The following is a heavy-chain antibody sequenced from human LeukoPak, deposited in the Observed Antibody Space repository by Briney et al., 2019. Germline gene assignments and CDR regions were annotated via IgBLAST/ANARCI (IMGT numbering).Heavy chain of an antibody. CDR3: AKVTAFSPLRGAFDY. CDR1: GFTFSSYA. V-gene: IGHV3-30-3*01. CDR2: ISYDGSNK. D-gene: IGHD3-10*01. Sequence: GGSLRLSCAASGFTFSSYAMHWVRQAPGKGLEWVAVISYDGSNKYYAGSVKGRFTISRDNSKNTLYLQMNSLRAEDTAVYYCAKVTAFSPLRGAFDYWGQGTLVTVSS. J-gene: IGHJ4*02.